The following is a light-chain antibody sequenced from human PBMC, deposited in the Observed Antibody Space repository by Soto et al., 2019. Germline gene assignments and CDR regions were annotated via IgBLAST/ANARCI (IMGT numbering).Light chain of an antibody. CDR2: GAS. V-gene: IGKV3-20*01. J-gene: IGKJ1*01. CDR3: QQFGSSSWM. CDR1: QSVSSSY. Sequence: ESVLTQSPGTLSLSPGEKATLSCRASQSVSSSYLAWYQQKPGQAPRLLIYGASSRATGIPDRFSGSGSGTDFTLTVSRLEPEDFAVYYCQQFGSSSWMFGQGTKVEIK.